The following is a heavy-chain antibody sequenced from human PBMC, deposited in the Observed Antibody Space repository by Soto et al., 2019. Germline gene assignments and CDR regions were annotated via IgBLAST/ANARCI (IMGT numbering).Heavy chain of an antibody. Sequence: ASVKVSCKASGYTFTSYGISWVRQAPGQGLEWMGWISAYNGNTNYAQKLQGRVTMTTDTSTSTAYMELRSLRSDDTAVYYCASSISRGYSYAHAFDIWGQGTMVTVSS. CDR2: ISAYNGNT. J-gene: IGHJ3*02. V-gene: IGHV1-18*01. CDR1: GYTFTSYG. CDR3: ASSISRGYSYAHAFDI. D-gene: IGHD5-18*01.